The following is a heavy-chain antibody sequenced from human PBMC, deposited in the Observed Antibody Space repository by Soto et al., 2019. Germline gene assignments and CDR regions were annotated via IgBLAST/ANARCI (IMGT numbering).Heavy chain of an antibody. J-gene: IGHJ4*02. Sequence: EVQLVESGGGLVQPGASLRLSCAASGFTFSNYWMYWVRQDPGKGLVWASRINTDGSGTDYADYVKGRFTISRDNAKNTLYLQMNSLRVEDTAVYYCARATMGTLDYWGQGTLVTVSS. CDR1: GFTFSNYW. CDR3: ARATMGTLDY. CDR2: INTDGSGT. D-gene: IGHD7-27*01. V-gene: IGHV3-74*01.